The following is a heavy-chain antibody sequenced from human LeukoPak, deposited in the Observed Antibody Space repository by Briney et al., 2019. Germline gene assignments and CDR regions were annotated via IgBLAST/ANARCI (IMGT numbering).Heavy chain of an antibody. CDR2: IYYSGST. CDR3: ARGRGWLQSTPFDY. V-gene: IGHV4-59*01. CDR1: GGSISSYY. J-gene: IGHJ4*02. Sequence: SETLSLTCTVSGGSISSYYWSWIRQPPGKGLECIGYIYYSGSTNYNPSLKSRVTTSVDTSKNQFSLKLSSVTAADTAVYYCARGRGWLQSTPFDYWGQGTLVTVSS. D-gene: IGHD5-24*01.